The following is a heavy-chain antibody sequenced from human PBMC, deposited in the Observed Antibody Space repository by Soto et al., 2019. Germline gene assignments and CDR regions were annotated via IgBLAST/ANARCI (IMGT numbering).Heavy chain of an antibody. V-gene: IGHV4-39*01. Sequence: PSETLSLTCTVSGGSISSSSYYWGWIRQPPGKGLEWIGSIYYSGSTYYNPSLKSRVTISVDTSKNHFSLKLSSVTAADTAVYYCARRASSERRYNWFDPWGQGTLVTVSS. J-gene: IGHJ5*02. CDR3: ARRASSERRYNWFDP. D-gene: IGHD1-1*01. CDR2: IYYSGST. CDR1: GGSISSSSYY.